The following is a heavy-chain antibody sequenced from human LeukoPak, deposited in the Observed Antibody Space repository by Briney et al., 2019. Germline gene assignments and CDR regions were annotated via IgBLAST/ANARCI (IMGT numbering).Heavy chain of an antibody. J-gene: IGHJ6*02. Sequence: ASVKVSCKASGYTFTSYAMNWVRQAPGQGLEWMGWINTNTGNPTYAQGFTGRFVSSLDTSVSTAYLQISSLKAEDTAVYYCARDRVTTGYYYYGMDVWGQGTTVTVSS. CDR2: INTNTGNP. D-gene: IGHD4-17*01. CDR3: ARDRVTTGYYYYGMDV. CDR1: GYTFTSYA. V-gene: IGHV7-4-1*02.